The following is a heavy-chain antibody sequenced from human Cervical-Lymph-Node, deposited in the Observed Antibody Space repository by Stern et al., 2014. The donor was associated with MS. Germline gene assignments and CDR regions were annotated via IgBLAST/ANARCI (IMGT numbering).Heavy chain of an antibody. CDR3: ARSPDLYDSSGYYFD. CDR1: GGTLNNYA. Sequence: VQLVQSGAEVKKPGSSVKVSCKASGGTLNNYAVSWVRQAPGQGLEWIGKIIPFLGIANYAHKFQGRVILTAAATTSYMEVSSLRSDDTAVYYCARSPDLYDSSGYYFDWGQGTLVTVSS. V-gene: IGHV1-69*09. D-gene: IGHD3-22*01. J-gene: IGHJ4*02. CDR2: IIPFLGIA.